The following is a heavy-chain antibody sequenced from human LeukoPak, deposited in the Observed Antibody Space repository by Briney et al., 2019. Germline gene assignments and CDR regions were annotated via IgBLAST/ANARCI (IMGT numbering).Heavy chain of an antibody. CDR2: IKPDGRGK. CDR1: GFTFSSYW. Sequence: PGGSLRLSCAASGFTFSSYWMSWVRQAPGKGLEWVANIKPDGRGKSYVDSVKGRFTISRDNAKKSLYLQMNSLRAEDTAVYYCARGGGISGRFDYWGQGTLGTVSS. D-gene: IGHD2-15*01. CDR3: ARGGGISGRFDY. J-gene: IGHJ4*02. V-gene: IGHV3-7*03.